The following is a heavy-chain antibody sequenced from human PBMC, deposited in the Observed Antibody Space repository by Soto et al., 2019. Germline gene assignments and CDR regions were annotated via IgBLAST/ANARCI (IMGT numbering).Heavy chain of an antibody. CDR3: ATRYYDSSGYYPGY. D-gene: IGHD3-22*01. V-gene: IGHV3-21*01. CDR1: GFTFSSYS. J-gene: IGHJ4*02. Sequence: LRLSCAASGFTFSSYSMNWVRQAPGKGLEGVSSISSSSSYIYYADSVKGRFTISRDNAKNSLYLQMNSLRAEDTAVYYCATRYYDSSGYYPGYWGQGTLVTVSS. CDR2: ISSSSSYI.